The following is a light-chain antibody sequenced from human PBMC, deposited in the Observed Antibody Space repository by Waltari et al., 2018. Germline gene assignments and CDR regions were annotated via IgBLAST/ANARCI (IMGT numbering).Light chain of an antibody. CDR1: KSIGSP. CDR2: EAS. Sequence: DIQMTQSPSTLSASVGDRVTITCRASKSIGSPLAWYQQKPGKAPKVVIYEASSVESGVPSRFSGSGSGTEFTLTISSLQPDDFATYYCQQCNSYLLTFGGGTKVEIK. CDR3: QQCNSYLLT. J-gene: IGKJ4*01. V-gene: IGKV1-5*03.